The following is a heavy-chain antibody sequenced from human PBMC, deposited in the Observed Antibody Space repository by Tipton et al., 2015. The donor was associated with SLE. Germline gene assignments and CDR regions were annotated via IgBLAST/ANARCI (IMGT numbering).Heavy chain of an antibody. Sequence: SLRLSCAASGFTFRSYALNWVRQAPGKGLEWVSIIYTGGNTYYSDSVKGRFTISRDNSKNTLYLQMNSLRAEDTAVYYCAKDRLAWDPLGLNFDCRGQGTLVTVSS. CDR3: AKDRLAWDPLGLNFDC. J-gene: IGHJ4*02. D-gene: IGHD1-26*01. CDR2: IIYTGGNT. V-gene: IGHV3-23*03. CDR1: GFTFRSYA.